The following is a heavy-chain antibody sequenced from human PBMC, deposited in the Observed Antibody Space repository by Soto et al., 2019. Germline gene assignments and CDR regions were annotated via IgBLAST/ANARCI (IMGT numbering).Heavy chain of an antibody. CDR2: SSYNGGT. D-gene: IGHD4-17*01. Sequence: SETLSLTCTVSTDSSSFTNSYWGWIRQPPGKGLQWIGSSSYNGGTFYNPSPKGRVVISFDTSKKQSSLQVTSVTAADTAVYFCARFYADDDRNYNYGMDVWGQGTTVTVSS. V-gene: IGHV4-39*01. CDR1: TDSSSFTNSY. J-gene: IGHJ6*02. CDR3: ARFYADDDRNYNYGMDV.